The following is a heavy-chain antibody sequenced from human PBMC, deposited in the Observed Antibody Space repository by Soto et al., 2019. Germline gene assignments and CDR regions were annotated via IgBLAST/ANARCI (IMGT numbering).Heavy chain of an antibody. Sequence: GGSLRLSCAASGFTVSSNSMIWVRQAPGKGLEWVSVIYSGGSTYYAGSVKGRFTISRDNSKNTLYLQMNSLRAEDTAVYYCASNYDSSTYYVYWGQGTLVTVSS. CDR3: ASNYDSSTYYVY. CDR2: IYSGGST. J-gene: IGHJ4*02. V-gene: IGHV3-53*01. D-gene: IGHD3-22*01. CDR1: GFTVSSNS.